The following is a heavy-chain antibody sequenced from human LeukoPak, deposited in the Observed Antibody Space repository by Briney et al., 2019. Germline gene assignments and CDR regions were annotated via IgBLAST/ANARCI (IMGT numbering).Heavy chain of an antibody. CDR1: GFTFSNYA. J-gene: IGHJ4*02. Sequence: GGSLRLSCAASGFTFSNYAMNWVRQAPGKGLEWVSTISDSGGSTYYADSVKGRFTISRDNSKNTLYLQINSLRAEDTAVYYCASLKPTYYDILTGSESGYWGQGTLVTVSS. V-gene: IGHV3-23*01. CDR2: ISDSGGST. D-gene: IGHD3-9*01. CDR3: ASLKPTYYDILTGSESGY.